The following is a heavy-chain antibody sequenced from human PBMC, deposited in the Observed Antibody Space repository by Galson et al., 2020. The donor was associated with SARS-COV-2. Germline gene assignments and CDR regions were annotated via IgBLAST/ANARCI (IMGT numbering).Heavy chain of an antibody. CDR3: AREGIGSNDYFDY. CDR1: GFTFSSYA. CDR2: ISYDGSNK. Sequence: GESLKISCAASGFTFSSYAMHWVRQAPGKGLEWVAVISYDGSNKYYADSVKGRFTISRDNSKNTLYLQMNSLRAEDTAVYYCAREGIGSNDYFDYCGQGTLVTVSS. V-gene: IGHV3-30*04. J-gene: IGHJ4*02. D-gene: IGHD3-10*01.